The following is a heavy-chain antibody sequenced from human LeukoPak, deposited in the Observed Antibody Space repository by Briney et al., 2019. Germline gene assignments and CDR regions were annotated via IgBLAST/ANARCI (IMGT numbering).Heavy chain of an antibody. D-gene: IGHD5-18*01. J-gene: IGHJ5*02. CDR2: ISSSSSTI. CDR3: ARDQGNSYDPTWFDP. CDR1: GFTFSSYS. V-gene: IGHV3-48*04. Sequence: PGGSLRLSCAASGFTFSSYSMNWVRQAPGKGLEWVSYISSSSSTIYYADSVKGRFTISRDNAKNSLYLQMNSLRAEDTAVYYCARDQGNSYDPTWFDPWGQGTLVTVSS.